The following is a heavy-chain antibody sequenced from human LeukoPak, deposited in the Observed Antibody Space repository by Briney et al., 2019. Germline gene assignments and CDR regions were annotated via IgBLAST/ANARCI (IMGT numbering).Heavy chain of an antibody. V-gene: IGHV3-53*01. CDR2: IYSGDIT. Sequence: GGSLRLSCAASGLTVNTNYMNWVRQAPGKGLEWVSVIYSGDITDYADSVKGRFTISRDNSNNTVYLQMNSLRAEDTAVYFCAKVLGSYWYFDLWGRGTLVTVSS. J-gene: IGHJ2*01. CDR1: GLTVNTNY. CDR3: AKVLGSYWYFDL. D-gene: IGHD2-15*01.